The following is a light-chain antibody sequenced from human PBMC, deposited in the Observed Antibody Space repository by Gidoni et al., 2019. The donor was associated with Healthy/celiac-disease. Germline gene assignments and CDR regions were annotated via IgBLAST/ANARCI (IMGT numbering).Light chain of an antibody. CDR2: DAS. V-gene: IGKV3-11*01. Sequence: EAVLTQSPDTLSLSPGERATLSGRASQRVTTYLAWYQHKPGQAPRLLIYDASNRATGIPARFSGSGSGTDFTLTISSLEPEDFAVYYCQQRSTWPPAFGQGTKLEIK. CDR3: QQRSTWPPA. J-gene: IGKJ2*01. CDR1: QRVTTY.